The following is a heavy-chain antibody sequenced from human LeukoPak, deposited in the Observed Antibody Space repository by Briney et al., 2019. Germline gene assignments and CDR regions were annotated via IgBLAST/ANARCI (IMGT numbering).Heavy chain of an antibody. CDR3: ARIFHDYGDYRGAFDI. J-gene: IGHJ3*02. Sequence: ESGPTLVNPTQTLTLTCTFSGFSLSTSGMCVSWIRQPPGKALEWLARIDWDDDKYYSTSLKTRLTISKDTSKNQVVLTMTNMDPVDTATYYCARIFHDYGDYRGAFDIWGQGTMVTVSS. CDR1: GFSLSTSGMC. V-gene: IGHV2-70*11. D-gene: IGHD4-17*01. CDR2: IDWDDDK.